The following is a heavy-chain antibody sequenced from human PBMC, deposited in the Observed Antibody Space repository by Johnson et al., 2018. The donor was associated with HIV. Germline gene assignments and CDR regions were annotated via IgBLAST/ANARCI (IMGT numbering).Heavy chain of an antibody. V-gene: IGHV3-9*01. D-gene: IGHD2-15*01. CDR1: GFTFDDYA. J-gene: IGHJ3*02. CDR2: ISWNSAKT. Sequence: VQLVESGGGLVQPGRSLRLSCAASGFTFDDYAMHWVRQAPGKGLEWVSGISWNSAKTAYVDSVKGRFTISRDNSKNTLYLQMNSLRAEDTAVYYCASILVVAAQEADAFDIWGQGTMVTVSS. CDR3: ASILVVAAQEADAFDI.